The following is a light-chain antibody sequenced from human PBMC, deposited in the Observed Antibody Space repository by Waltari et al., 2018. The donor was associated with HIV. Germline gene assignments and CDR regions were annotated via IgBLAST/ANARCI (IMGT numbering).Light chain of an antibody. CDR2: RNT. CDR1: SNNVGNKG. Sequence: QAGLTQPPSVSKGLRQTATLTCPGNSNNVGNKGAAWLQQHQGHPPKLLSYRNTTRPSAISERFSASRSGNTASLTITGLQPEDETDYYCSAWDSSLRAPVFGGGTKLTVL. V-gene: IGLV10-54*04. J-gene: IGLJ3*02. CDR3: SAWDSSLRAPV.